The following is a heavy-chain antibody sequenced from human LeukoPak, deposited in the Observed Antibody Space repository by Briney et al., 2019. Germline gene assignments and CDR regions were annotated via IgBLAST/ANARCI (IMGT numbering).Heavy chain of an antibody. CDR3: ARVWLPSLVYYGMDV. Sequence: GGSLRLSCAASGFTFSSYAVHWVRQAPGKGLEWVAVISYDGSNKYYADSVKGRFTISRDNSKNTLYLQMNSLRAEDTAVYYCARVWLPSLVYYGMDVWGQGTTVTVSS. CDR1: GFTFSSYA. J-gene: IGHJ6*02. CDR2: ISYDGSNK. D-gene: IGHD2-8*02. V-gene: IGHV3-30-3*01.